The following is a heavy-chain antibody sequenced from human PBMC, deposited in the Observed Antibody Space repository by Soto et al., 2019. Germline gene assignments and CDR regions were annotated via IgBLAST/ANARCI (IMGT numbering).Heavy chain of an antibody. CDR1: GFTFRGYA. CDR2: ISGSGGST. V-gene: IGHV3-23*01. CDR3: AKGVRTLIVVVISDAFDI. D-gene: IGHD3-22*01. J-gene: IGHJ3*02. Sequence: EMQLLESGGGLVQPGGSPRLSCEASGFTFRGYAMSWVRQAPGKGLEWVSTISGSGGSTFYADSVKGRFTISRDNSRDTLYLQMNSLRAEDTAVYYCAKGVRTLIVVVISDAFDIWGQGTMVTVSS.